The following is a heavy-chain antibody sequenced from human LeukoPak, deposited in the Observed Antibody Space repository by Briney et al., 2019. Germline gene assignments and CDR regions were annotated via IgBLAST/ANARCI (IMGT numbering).Heavy chain of an antibody. J-gene: IGHJ4*02. Sequence: GGSLRLSCAASGFTFSSYAMSWVRQAPGKGLEWVSAISGSGGSTYYADFVKGRFTISRDNSKNTLYLQMNSLRAEDTAVYYCAKAPDYDFWSGYFDYWGQGTLVTVSS. CDR1: GFTFSSYA. V-gene: IGHV3-23*01. CDR2: ISGSGGST. D-gene: IGHD3-3*01. CDR3: AKAPDYDFWSGYFDY.